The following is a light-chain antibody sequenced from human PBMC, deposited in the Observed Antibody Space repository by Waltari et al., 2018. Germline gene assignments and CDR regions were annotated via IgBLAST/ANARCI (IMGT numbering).Light chain of an antibody. CDR2: DVT. Sequence: QSDLTLPRSVSGSPGQSFTISCTGTSSDIGGYDYCPWYQQHPGNAPKLIIYDVTQRPSGVTNRFFGSKSGNTASLTISGLQTEDEADYYCCSFAGSYIVVFGGGTKVTVL. V-gene: IGLV2-11*01. CDR3: CSFAGSYIVV. J-gene: IGLJ2*01. CDR1: SSDIGGYDY.